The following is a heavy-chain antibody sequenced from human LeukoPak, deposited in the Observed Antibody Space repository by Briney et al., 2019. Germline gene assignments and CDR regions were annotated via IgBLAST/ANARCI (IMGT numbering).Heavy chain of an antibody. CDR3: AKGKNTGSYLSHVDY. J-gene: IGHJ4*02. CDR1: GFTFDDYT. Sequence: PGGSLRLSCAASGFTFDDYTMHWVRQAPGKGLEWVSLITWDGGSTYYAESVKGGYTISRDKSKKSLYMQMNSLRTEDTALYYCAKGKNTGSYLSHVDYWGQGTLVTVSS. CDR2: ITWDGGST. V-gene: IGHV3-43*01. D-gene: IGHD3-10*01.